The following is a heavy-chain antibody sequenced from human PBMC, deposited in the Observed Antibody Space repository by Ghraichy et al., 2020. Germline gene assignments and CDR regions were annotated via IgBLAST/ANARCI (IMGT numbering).Heavy chain of an antibody. V-gene: IGHV3-48*03. CDR1: GFTLSSYE. J-gene: IGHJ4*02. Sequence: GGSLRLSCAASGFTLSSYEMNWVRQAPGKRLEWVSYITTSGTTIYYADSVKGRFTMSRDNAANSLYLQMNSLRAEDTAIYYCARERCSATSCSYFDYWGQGTLVTVSS. CDR2: ITTSGTTI. CDR3: ARERCSATSCSYFDY. D-gene: IGHD2-2*01.